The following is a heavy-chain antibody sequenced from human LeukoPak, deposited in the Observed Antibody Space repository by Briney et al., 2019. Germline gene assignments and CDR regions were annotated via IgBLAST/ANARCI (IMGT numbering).Heavy chain of an antibody. D-gene: IGHD1-26*01. J-gene: IGHJ6*02. CDR1: GFTFTSSA. V-gene: IGHV1-58*01. CDR3: ARDGALGGSYPKYYGMDV. CDR2: IVVGSGNT. Sequence: GASVKVSCKASGFTFTSSAVQWVRQARGQRLEWIGWIVVGSGNTNYAQKFQGRVTITRDTSASTAYMELSSLRSEDTAVYYCARDGALGGSYPKYYGMDVWGQGTTVTVSS.